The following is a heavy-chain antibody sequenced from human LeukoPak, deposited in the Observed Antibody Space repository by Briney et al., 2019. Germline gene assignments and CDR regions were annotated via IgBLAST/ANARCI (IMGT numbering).Heavy chain of an antibody. D-gene: IGHD3-3*01. CDR1: GFTFSTYA. CDR3: ARDATPTSGYQFDY. V-gene: IGHV3-33*08. CDR2: IWYDGSNK. Sequence: PGGSLRLSCSASGFTFSTYAMHWVRQAPGKGLEWVAVIWYDGSNKYYADSVKGRFTISRDNAKSSLYLQMNSLRAEDAAVYYRARDATPTSGYQFDYWGQGTLVTVSS. J-gene: IGHJ4*02.